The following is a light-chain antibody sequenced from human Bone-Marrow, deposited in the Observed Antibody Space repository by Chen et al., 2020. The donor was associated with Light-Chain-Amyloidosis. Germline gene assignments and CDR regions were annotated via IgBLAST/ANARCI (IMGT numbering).Light chain of an antibody. Sequence: AIQMTQSPSSLSASLGDRVTITCRASQGIRNELAWYQQKPGKAPKLLISAASTLESGVPSRFSGSGSGTDFTLTISSLQPEDFATDYCLQDYNYPRTFGPGTKVDIK. CDR1: QGIRNE. CDR3: LQDYNYPRT. V-gene: IGKV1-6*01. CDR2: AAS. J-gene: IGKJ3*01.